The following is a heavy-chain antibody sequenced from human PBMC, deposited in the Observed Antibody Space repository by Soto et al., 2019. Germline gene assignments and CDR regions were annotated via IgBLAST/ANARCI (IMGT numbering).Heavy chain of an antibody. D-gene: IGHD3-16*01. J-gene: IGHJ6*03. V-gene: IGHV3-33*01. CDR1: GFTFSSYG. CDR2: IWYDGSNK. Sequence: QVQLVESGGGVVQPGRSLRLSCAASGFTFSSYGMHWVRQAPGKGLEWVAVIWYDGSNKYYADSVKGRFTISRDNSKNTLYLQMNSLRAEDMAVYYCARGPGSYDYYYMDVWGKGTTVTVSS. CDR3: ARGPGSYDYYYMDV.